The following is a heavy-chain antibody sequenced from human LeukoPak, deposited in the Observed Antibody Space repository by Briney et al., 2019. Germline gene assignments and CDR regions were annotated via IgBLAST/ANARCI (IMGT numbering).Heavy chain of an antibody. J-gene: IGHJ6*02. V-gene: IGHV1-8*01. Sequence: ASVKVSFKASVYTFTSYDIKWVRQATGQGREWVGWMNPNSGKTGYAQKFQGRVTMTRNTSISTAYMELSSLRSEDTAVYYCARDYSNYTTHYYYYGMDVWGQGATVTVSS. CDR1: VYTFTSYD. CDR2: MNPNSGKT. CDR3: ARDYSNYTTHYYYYGMDV. D-gene: IGHD4-11*01.